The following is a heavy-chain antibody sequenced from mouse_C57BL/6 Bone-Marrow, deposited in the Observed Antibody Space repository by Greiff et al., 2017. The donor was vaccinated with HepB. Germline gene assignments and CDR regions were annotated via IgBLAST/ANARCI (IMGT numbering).Heavy chain of an antibody. D-gene: IGHD1-1*01. CDR3: ARITTNYALDY. V-gene: IGHV3-8*01. J-gene: IGHJ4*01. CDR2: ISYSGST. CDR1: GYSITSDY. Sequence: EVTLVESGPGLAKPSQTLSLTCSVTGYSITSDYWNWIRKFPGNKLEYMGYISYSGSTYYYPSLKSRIAITRDTSKDQYYRQLNSVTTEDTATYYCARITTNYALDYWGQGTSVTVSA.